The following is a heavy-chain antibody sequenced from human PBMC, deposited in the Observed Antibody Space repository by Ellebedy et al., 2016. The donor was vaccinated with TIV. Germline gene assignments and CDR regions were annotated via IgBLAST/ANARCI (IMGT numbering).Heavy chain of an antibody. D-gene: IGHD6-19*01. CDR1: GFTFSDHY. CDR2: ITSSGTYT. V-gene: IGHV3-11*03. CDR3: ARAVAGSPDC. J-gene: IGHJ4*02. Sequence: GGSLRLXXAASGFTFSDHYMTWIRQAPGKGLEWVSYITSSGTYTPYGDSVKGRFTVSRDNAKNSLYLQMNSLRAEDTAVYYCARAVAGSPDCWGQGTLVTVSS.